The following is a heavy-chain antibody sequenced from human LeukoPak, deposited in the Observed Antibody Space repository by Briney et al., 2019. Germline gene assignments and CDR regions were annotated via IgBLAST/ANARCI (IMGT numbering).Heavy chain of an antibody. CDR3: ARELRYFRPFDP. V-gene: IGHV4-39*07. D-gene: IGHD3-9*01. Sequence: SETLSLTCTVSGGSITSGSYYWSWIRQPPGKGLEWIGEINHSGSTNYNPSLKSRVTISVDTSKNQFSLKLSSVTAADTAVYYCARELRYFRPFDPWGQGTLVTVSS. CDR2: INHSGST. CDR1: GGSITSGSYY. J-gene: IGHJ5*02.